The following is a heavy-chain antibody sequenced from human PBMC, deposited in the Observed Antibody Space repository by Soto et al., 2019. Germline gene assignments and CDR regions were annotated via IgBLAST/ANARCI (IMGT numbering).Heavy chain of an antibody. CDR1: GYTITSYA. CDR3: ARGLNGYLHYFDY. V-gene: IGHV1-3*01. J-gene: IGHJ4*02. CDR2: INAGNGNT. D-gene: IGHD5-12*01. Sequence: QVQLVQSGAEVKKPGASVKVSCKASGYTITSYAMHWVRQAPGQRLEWMGWINAGNGNTKYSQKFQGRVTIIRDTSASTAYMELSSLRSEDTAVYYCARGLNGYLHYFDYWGQGTLVTVSS.